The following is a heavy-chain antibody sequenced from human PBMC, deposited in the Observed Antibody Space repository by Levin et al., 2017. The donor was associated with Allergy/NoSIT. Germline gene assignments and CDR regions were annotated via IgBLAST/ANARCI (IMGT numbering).Heavy chain of an antibody. CDR1: GFTFDDYA. J-gene: IGHJ4*02. V-gene: IGHV3-9*01. Sequence: QSGGSLRLSCAASGFTFDDYAMHWVRQAPGKGLEWVSGISWNSGSIGYADSVKGRFTISRDNAKNSLYLQMNSLRAEDTALYYCAKDISSGVTIFGVVIRGYYFDYWGQGTLVTVSS. CDR2: ISWNSGSI. CDR3: AKDISSGVTIFGVVIRGYYFDY. D-gene: IGHD3-3*01.